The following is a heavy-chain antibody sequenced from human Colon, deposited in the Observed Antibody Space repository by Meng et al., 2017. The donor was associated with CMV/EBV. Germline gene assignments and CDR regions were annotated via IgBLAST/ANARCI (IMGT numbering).Heavy chain of an antibody. CDR2: IRFDGSKK. CDR3: AKGGLLWFGELFDFDY. CDR1: GFTFNTFG. J-gene: IGHJ4*02. D-gene: IGHD3-10*01. Sequence: GGSLRLSCSASGFTFNTFGMHWVRQAPGKGLECVAFIRFDGSKKYYADSVKGRFTISRDDSENTLYLQMNSLRAEDTAVYYCAKGGLLWFGELFDFDYWGQGTLVTVSS. V-gene: IGHV3-30*02.